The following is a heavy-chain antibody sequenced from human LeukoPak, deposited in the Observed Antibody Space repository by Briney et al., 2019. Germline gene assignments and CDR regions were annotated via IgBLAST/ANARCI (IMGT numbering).Heavy chain of an antibody. D-gene: IGHD4/OR15-4a*01. V-gene: IGHV3-21*06. CDR1: GFTFSSYS. J-gene: IGHJ4*02. Sequence: PGGSLRPSCAASGFTFSSYSMNWVRQAPGKGLEWVSSISSSSSYIYYADSVKGRFTISRDNAKNSLILQMNSLRAEDTALCYCARDDYGGLDYWGQGTLVTVSS. CDR3: ARDDYGGLDY. CDR2: ISSSSSYI.